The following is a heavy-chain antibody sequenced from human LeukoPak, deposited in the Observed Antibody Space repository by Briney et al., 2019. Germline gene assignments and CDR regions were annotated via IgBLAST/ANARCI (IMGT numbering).Heavy chain of an antibody. Sequence: PGRSLGLSCAASGFTFSSYAMHWVRQAPGKGLEWVAVIWFDGSKKYYADSVKGRFTISRDNSKKTLYLQMNSLRAEDTAAYYCAKEGRMIVVGNYYYMDVWGKGTTVTVSS. J-gene: IGHJ6*03. D-gene: IGHD3-22*01. CDR3: AKEGRMIVVGNYYYMDV. CDR1: GFTFSSYA. CDR2: IWFDGSKK. V-gene: IGHV3-33*06.